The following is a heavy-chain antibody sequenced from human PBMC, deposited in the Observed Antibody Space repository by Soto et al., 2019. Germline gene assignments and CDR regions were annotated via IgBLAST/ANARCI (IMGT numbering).Heavy chain of an antibody. CDR1: GGSISSGGYS. V-gene: IGHV4-30-2*01. CDR3: ARAGGLGAVAVDY. Sequence: QLQLQESGSGLVKPSQTLSLTCAVSGGSISSGGYSWSWIRQPPGKGLEWIGYIYQGSTYYNPPLTTRAPXSXDXXKNQFSLKLSSVTAADTAVYYCARAGGLGAVAVDYWGQGTLVTVSS. CDR2: IYQGST. J-gene: IGHJ4*02. D-gene: IGHD6-19*01.